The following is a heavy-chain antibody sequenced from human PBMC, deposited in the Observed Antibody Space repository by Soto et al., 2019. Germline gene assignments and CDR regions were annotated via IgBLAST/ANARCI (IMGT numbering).Heavy chain of an antibody. CDR1: ELTFSSYS. CDR2: ISSSSSYI. J-gene: IGHJ6*02. Sequence: GGSLRLSCAASELTFSSYSMNWVRQAPGKGLEWVSSISSSSSYIYYADSVKGRFTISRDNAKNSLYLQMNSLRAEDTAVYYCASRGTVAVAGSTIYYYYGMDVWGQGTTVTVSS. D-gene: IGHD6-19*01. V-gene: IGHV3-21*01. CDR3: ASRGTVAVAGSTIYYYYGMDV.